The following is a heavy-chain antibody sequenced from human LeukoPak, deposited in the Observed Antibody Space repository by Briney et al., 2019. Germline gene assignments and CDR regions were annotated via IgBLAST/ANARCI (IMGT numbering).Heavy chain of an antibody. CDR2: IKSKTDGGTT. CDR1: GFTFSNAW. Sequence: GGSLRLSCAASGFTFSNAWMSWVRQAPGKGLEWVGRIKSKTDGGTTDYAAPVKGRFTISRDDSKNTLYLQMNSLKTEDTAVYYCARALRRARDYFDPWGQGTLVTVS. J-gene: IGHJ5*02. V-gene: IGHV3-15*01. D-gene: IGHD4-17*01. CDR3: ARALRRARDYFDP.